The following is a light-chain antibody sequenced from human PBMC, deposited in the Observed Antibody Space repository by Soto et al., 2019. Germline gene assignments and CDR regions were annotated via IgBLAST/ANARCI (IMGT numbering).Light chain of an antibody. Sequence: DIQMTQSPPSLSAYVGDRVTITCRASQSISNRLNWYQHQPGKAPKLLIYTASRLERGVPSRFSGSGSGTDFTLTIDSLQPEDFATYYCQQTSAIPLTFGPGTTVDIK. CDR1: QSISNR. V-gene: IGKV1-39*01. CDR2: TAS. CDR3: QQTSAIPLT. J-gene: IGKJ3*01.